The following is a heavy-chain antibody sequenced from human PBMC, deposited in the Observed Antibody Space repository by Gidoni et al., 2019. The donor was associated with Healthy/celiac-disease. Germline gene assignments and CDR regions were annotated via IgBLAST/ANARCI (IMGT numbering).Heavy chain of an antibody. D-gene: IGHD3-16*01. V-gene: IGHV1-18*01. J-gene: IGHJ3*02. CDR3: ARAPLVWVTYVTYAFDI. CDR1: GYTFTSYG. CDR2: ISSYNGNT. Sequence: QVQLVQLGVEVKKPGASVTIYCTAAGYTFTSYGSSRGRQAPEQGLEWMGWISSYNGNTTYAQKLQVRVTMTTYASTSTTYMELRSRGSDDTAVYFCARAPLVWVTYVTYAFDIWGQGTMVTVSS.